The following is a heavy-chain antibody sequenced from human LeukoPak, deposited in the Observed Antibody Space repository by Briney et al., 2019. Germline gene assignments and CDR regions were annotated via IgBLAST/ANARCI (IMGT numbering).Heavy chain of an antibody. CDR1: GGSISSYY. CDR3: ARGGDGYNPGLLDY. CDR2: IYYSGST. D-gene: IGHD5-24*01. V-gene: IGHV4-59*01. J-gene: IGHJ4*02. Sequence: SETLSRTCTVSGGSISSYYWSWIRQPPGKGLEWIGYIYYSGSTNYNPSLKSRVTISVDTSKNQFSLKLSSVTAADTAVYYCARGGDGYNPGLLDYWGQGTLVTVSS.